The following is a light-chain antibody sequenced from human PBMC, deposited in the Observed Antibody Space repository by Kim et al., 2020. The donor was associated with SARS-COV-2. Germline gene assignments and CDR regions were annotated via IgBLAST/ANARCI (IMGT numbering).Light chain of an antibody. J-gene: IGKJ5*01. CDR3: QAYDTSLSIT. CDR2: GAS. CDR1: QRVASGY. V-gene: IGKV3-20*01. Sequence: EIVLTQSPGTLSLSPGERATLSCRANQRVASGYLGWYQQRPGQAPRLLIYGASSRATGIPDRFSGSGSGTDFTLTISRLEPEDFAVYFCQAYDTSLSITFGQGTRLEIK.